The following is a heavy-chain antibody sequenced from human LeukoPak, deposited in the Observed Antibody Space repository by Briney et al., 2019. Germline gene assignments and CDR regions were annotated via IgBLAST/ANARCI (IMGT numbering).Heavy chain of an antibody. CDR2: MNPNSGNT. J-gene: IGHJ6*03. CDR3: ARIGRRVPWYYYMDV. D-gene: IGHD6-6*01. CDR1: GYTFTSYD. Sequence: ASVKVSCKASGYTFTSYDINWVRQATGQGLEWMGWMNPNSGNTGYAQKFQGRVTMTRNTSISTAYMELSSLRSEDTAVYYCARIGRRVPWYYYMDVWGKRTTVTVSS. V-gene: IGHV1-8*01.